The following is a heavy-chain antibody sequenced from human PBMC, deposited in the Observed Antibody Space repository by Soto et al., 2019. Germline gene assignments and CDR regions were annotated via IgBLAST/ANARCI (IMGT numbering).Heavy chain of an antibody. J-gene: IGHJ6*03. V-gene: IGHV4-39*01. D-gene: IGHD1-1*01. Sequence: PSETLSLTCTFSGGSISNTDHFWGWIRQPPGKGLEWVGSIYYTGTTYYSPSPKSRVTMSVDTSKNKFSLNLSSVTPADVAVYYFARQAGRYYYYYYMDVWGKGTRVTVPS. CDR1: GGSISNTDHF. CDR2: IYYTGTT. CDR3: ARQAGRYYYYYYMDV.